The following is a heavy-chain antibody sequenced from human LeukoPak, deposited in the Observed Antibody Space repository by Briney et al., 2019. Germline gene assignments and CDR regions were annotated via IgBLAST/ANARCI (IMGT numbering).Heavy chain of an antibody. CDR1: GFTFSSYG. CDR3: ARGAFTWIQHPYAMDV. V-gene: IGHV3-30*03. D-gene: IGHD5-18*01. J-gene: IGHJ6*02. Sequence: GGSLRLSCAASGFTFSSYGMHWVRQAPGKGLEWVAVISYDGSNKYYADSVKGRFTISRDNSKNTLYLQMNSLRAEDTAVYYCARGAFTWIQHPYAMDVWGQGTTVTVFS. CDR2: ISYDGSNK.